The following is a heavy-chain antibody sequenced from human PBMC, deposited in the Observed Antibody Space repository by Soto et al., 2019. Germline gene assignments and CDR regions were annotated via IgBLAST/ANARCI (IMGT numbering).Heavy chain of an antibody. Sequence: QVQLVQSGAEVKKPGSSVKVSCKASGGTFSSYAISWVRQAPGQGLEWMGGIIPIFGTANYAKKFQGRVTITADESTSTAYLDLSSLRSEDTAVYYWSRGGDYFLSRSCFDPWCQGTLVTFSS. CDR1: GGTFSSYA. CDR2: IIPIFGTA. J-gene: IGHJ5*02. D-gene: IGHD4-17*01. V-gene: IGHV1-69*01. CDR3: SRGGDYFLSRSCFDP.